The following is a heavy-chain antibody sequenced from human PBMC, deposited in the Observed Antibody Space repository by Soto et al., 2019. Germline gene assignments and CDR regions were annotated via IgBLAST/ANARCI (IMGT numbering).Heavy chain of an antibody. CDR3: SRKGGIRGHYPLDY. V-gene: IGHV3-49*03. J-gene: IGHJ4*02. CDR1: GFTFGDYA. Sequence: GGSLRLSCTASGFTFGDYAISWLRQAPGKGLEWVGFIGRKASGGTTEYAASVKGRFAISRDDSKNVAYLQMSSLRTEDTAVYYCSRKGGIRGHYPLDYWGQGT. CDR2: IGRKASGGTT. D-gene: IGHD3-22*01.